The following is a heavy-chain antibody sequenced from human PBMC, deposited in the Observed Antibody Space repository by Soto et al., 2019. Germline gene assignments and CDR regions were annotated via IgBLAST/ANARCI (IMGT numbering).Heavy chain of an antibody. CDR3: ASWERWLQLFSGL. Sequence: SETLSLTCTVSGASVSSYYWGWIRQPPGKGLEWIGSIYYSGSTYYNPSLKSRVTISVDTSKNQFSLKLSSVTAADTAVYYCASWERWLQLFSGLWGQGTLVTVSS. V-gene: IGHV4-39*01. CDR1: GASVSSYY. D-gene: IGHD5-12*01. CDR2: IYYSGST. J-gene: IGHJ4*02.